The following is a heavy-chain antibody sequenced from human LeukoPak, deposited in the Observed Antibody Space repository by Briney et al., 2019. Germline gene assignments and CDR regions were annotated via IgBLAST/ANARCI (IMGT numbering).Heavy chain of an antibody. Sequence: PGMSLRLSCAASGVTLSPYGMHWVRQAPGKGLGRGAVISYEGGTQHYADSVKGRFIISRDNPRNTLYLQMNILRTEDTAVYYCAKEGTPQVSTWYDLWGQGTQVIVSS. D-gene: IGHD3-10*01. CDR2: ISYEGGTQ. CDR1: GVTLSPYG. J-gene: IGHJ5*02. CDR3: AKEGTPQVSTWYDL. V-gene: IGHV3-30*18.